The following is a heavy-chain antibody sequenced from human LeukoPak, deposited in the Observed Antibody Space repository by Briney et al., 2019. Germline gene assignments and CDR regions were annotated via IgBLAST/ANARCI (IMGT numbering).Heavy chain of an antibody. D-gene: IGHD1-26*01. Sequence: GGSLRLSCAASGFIFSTYSMNWVRQAPGKGLEWVSYISCSRSTIYYADSVKGRFTISRDNAQDSLFLQMDTLRDEDTAVYYCARELFGGSLDFDCWGQGTLVTVSS. CDR3: ARELFGGSLDFDC. V-gene: IGHV3-48*02. CDR2: ISCSRSTI. J-gene: IGHJ4*02. CDR1: GFIFSTYS.